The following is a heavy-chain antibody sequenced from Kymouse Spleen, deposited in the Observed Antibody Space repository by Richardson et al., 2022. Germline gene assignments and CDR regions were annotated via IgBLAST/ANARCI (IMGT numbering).Heavy chain of an antibody. D-gene: IGHD6-13*01. V-gene: IGHV3-33*01. J-gene: IGHJ6*02. CDR1: GFTFSSYG. CDR2: IWYDGSNK. CDR3: ASPIAAASYYYGMDV. Sequence: QVQLVESGGGVVQPGRSLRLSCAASGFTFSSYGMHWVRQAPGKGLEWVAVIWYDGSNKYYADSVKGRFTISRDNSKNTLYLQMNSLRAEDTAVYYCASPIAAASYYYGMDVWGQGTTVTVSS.